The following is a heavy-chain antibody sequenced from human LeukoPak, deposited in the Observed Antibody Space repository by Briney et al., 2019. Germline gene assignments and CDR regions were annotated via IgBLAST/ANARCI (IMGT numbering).Heavy chain of an antibody. CDR2: IYSGGST. Sequence: GGSLRLSCAAPGFTFSSYAMSWVRQAPGKGLEWVSVIYSGGSTYYADSVKGRFTISRDNSKNTLYLQMNSLRAEDTAVYYCAREELKSAAAGTFDAFDIWGQGTMVTVSS. CDR1: GFTFSSYA. D-gene: IGHD6-13*01. V-gene: IGHV3-66*01. J-gene: IGHJ3*02. CDR3: AREELKSAAAGTFDAFDI.